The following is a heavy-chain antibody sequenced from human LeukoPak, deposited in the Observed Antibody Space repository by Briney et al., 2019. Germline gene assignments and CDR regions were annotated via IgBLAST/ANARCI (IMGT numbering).Heavy chain of an antibody. Sequence: ASVKVSCKASGYTFTGYYMHWVRQAPGQGLEWMGWINPNSGGTNYAQKFQGRVTMTRDTSISTAYMELSRLRSADTAVYYCARVGVTMVRGVNYWGQGTLVTVSS. CDR2: INPNSGGT. V-gene: IGHV1-2*02. J-gene: IGHJ4*02. CDR1: GYTFTGYY. D-gene: IGHD3-10*01. CDR3: ARVGVTMVRGVNY.